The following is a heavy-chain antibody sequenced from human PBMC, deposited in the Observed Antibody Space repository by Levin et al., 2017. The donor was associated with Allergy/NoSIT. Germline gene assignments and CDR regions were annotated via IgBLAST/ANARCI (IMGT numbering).Heavy chain of an antibody. J-gene: IGHJ4*02. D-gene: IGHD1-26*01. CDR3: ARVSLRVGSHFDY. V-gene: IGHV1-46*01. CDR1: GYTFTSYY. CDR2: INPSGGST. Sequence: GESLKISCKASGYTFTSYYMHWVRQAPGQGLEWMGIINPSGGSTSYAQKFQGRVTMTRDTSTSTVYMELSSLRSEDTAVYYCARVSLRVGSHFDYWGQGTLVTVSS.